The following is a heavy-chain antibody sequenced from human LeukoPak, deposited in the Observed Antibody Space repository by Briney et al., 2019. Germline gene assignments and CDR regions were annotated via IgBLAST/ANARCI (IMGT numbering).Heavy chain of an antibody. CDR2: ISWNSGSI. D-gene: IGHD6-19*01. J-gene: IGHJ3*02. CDR3: AKDRRTVAPDAFDI. V-gene: IGHV3-9*01. Sequence: GGSLRLSCAASGFTFSSYWMHWVRQAPGKGLEWVSGISWNSGSIGYADSVKGRFTISRGNAKNSLYLQMNSLRAEDTALYYCAKDRRTVAPDAFDIWGQGTMVAVSS. CDR1: GFTFSSYW.